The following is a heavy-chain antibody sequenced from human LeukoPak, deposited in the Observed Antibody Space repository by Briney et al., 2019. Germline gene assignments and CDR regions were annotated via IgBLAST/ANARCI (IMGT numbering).Heavy chain of an antibody. CDR2: IYPGDSDT. D-gene: IGHD6-19*01. CDR1: GYSFTSYW. V-gene: IGHV5-51*01. J-gene: IGHJ5*02. CDR3: ARRSGTGWNPYNWFDP. Sequence: GESLKISCKGSGYSFTSYWIGWVRQMPGKGLEWMGIIYPGDSDTRYSPTFQGQVTISADKSISTAYLQWSSLKASDTAMYYCARRSGTGWNPYNWFDPWGQGTLVTVSS.